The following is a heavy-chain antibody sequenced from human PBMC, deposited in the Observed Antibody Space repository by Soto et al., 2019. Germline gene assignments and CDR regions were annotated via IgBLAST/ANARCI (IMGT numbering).Heavy chain of an antibody. CDR3: ASRGPSYYYYGMDV. CDR1: GGSFSGYY. V-gene: IGHV4-34*01. J-gene: IGHJ6*02. Sequence: SETLSLTCAVYGGSFSGYYWSWIRQPPGKGLEWIGEINHSGSTNYNPSLKSRVTISVDTSKNQFSLKLSSVTAADTAVYYCASRGPSYYYYGMDVWGQGTTVTVSS. CDR2: INHSGST.